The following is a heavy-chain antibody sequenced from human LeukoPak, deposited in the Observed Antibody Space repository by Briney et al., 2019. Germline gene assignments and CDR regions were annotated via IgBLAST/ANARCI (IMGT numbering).Heavy chain of an antibody. D-gene: IGHD6-19*01. V-gene: IGHV3-9*01. CDR2: ISWNSGSI. Sequence: PGRSLRLSCAASGFTFDDYAMHWVRHAPGKGLEWVSGISWNSGSIGYADSVKGRFTISRDNAKNSLYLQMNSLRAEDTALYYCAKGRSGWYPDYWGQGTLVTVSS. CDR1: GFTFDDYA. CDR3: AKGRSGWYPDY. J-gene: IGHJ4*02.